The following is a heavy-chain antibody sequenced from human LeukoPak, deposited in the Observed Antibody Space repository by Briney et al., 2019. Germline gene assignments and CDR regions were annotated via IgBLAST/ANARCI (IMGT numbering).Heavy chain of an antibody. CDR2: IYTSGST. Sequence: SETLSLTCTVSGGSISSYYWSWIRQPAGKGLEWIGRIYTSGSTNYNPSLKSRVTMSVDTSKNQFSLKLSYVTAADTAVYYCARASQGMVRGVITYYYYYMDVWGKGTTVTISS. CDR1: GGSISSYY. V-gene: IGHV4-4*07. J-gene: IGHJ6*03. D-gene: IGHD3-10*01. CDR3: ARASQGMVRGVITYYYYYMDV.